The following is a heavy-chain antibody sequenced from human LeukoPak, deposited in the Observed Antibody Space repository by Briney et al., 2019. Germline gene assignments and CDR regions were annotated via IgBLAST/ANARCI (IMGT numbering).Heavy chain of an antibody. CDR3: ARASLRSSTIFGVVIMEQFDY. CDR2: IYYSGST. CDR1: GGSISSGGYY. Sequence: PSETLSLTRTVSGGSISSGGYYWSWIRQHPGTGLEWIGYIYYSGSTYYNPSLKSRVTISVDTSKNQFSLKLSSVTAADTAVYYCARASLRSSTIFGVVIMEQFDYWGQGTLVTVSS. J-gene: IGHJ4*02. V-gene: IGHV4-31*03. D-gene: IGHD3-3*01.